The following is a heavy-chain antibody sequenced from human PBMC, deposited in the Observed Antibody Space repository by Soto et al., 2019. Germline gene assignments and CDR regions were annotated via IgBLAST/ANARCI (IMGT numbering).Heavy chain of an antibody. V-gene: IGHV4-39*01. Sequence: SETLSLTCTVSGDSISSSNSHWGWTRQPPGKGLEYIGSVYYGGAIFYSGNIYYNPSLKSRVTISVDTSKNQFSLRLSSVTTADTGVYYCVRYDRINMKPYSPEGFHIWGQGTMVT. CDR3: VRYDRINMKPYSPEGFHI. J-gene: IGHJ3*02. D-gene: IGHD3-3*02. CDR1: GDSISSSNSH. CDR2: VYYGGAIFYSGNI.